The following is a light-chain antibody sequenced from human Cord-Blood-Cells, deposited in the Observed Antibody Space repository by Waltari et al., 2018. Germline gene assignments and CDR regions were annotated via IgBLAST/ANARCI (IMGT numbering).Light chain of an antibody. CDR1: SSNIGSNT. V-gene: IGLV1-44*01. CDR3: AAWDDSLNAPV. CDR2: SNN. Sequence: QSVLTQPPSASGTPGQRVTISCSGSSSNIGSNTVNWYQQLPGTAPKLLIYSNNRGPCGVPDRLAGSKSGAAAPLAISGLQSEDEADYYCAAWDDSLNAPVFGGGTKLTVL. J-gene: IGLJ3*02.